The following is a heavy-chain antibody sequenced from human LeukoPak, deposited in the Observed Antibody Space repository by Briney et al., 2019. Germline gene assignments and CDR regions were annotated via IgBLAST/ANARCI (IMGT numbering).Heavy chain of an antibody. CDR2: IYYSGST. CDR1: GGSISSGGYY. D-gene: IGHD3-16*02. Sequence: PSETLSLTCTVSGGSISSGGYYWSWIRQHPGKGLEWIGYIYYSGSTCYNPSLKSRVTISVDTSKNQFSLKLSSVTAADTAVYYCARDSGDYVWGSYRSSPVAYWGQGTLVTVSS. V-gene: IGHV4-31*03. CDR3: ARDSGDYVWGSYRSSPVAY. J-gene: IGHJ4*02.